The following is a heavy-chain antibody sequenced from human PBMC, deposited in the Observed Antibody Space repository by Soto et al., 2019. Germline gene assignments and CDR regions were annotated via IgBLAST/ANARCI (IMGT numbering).Heavy chain of an antibody. CDR3: ARGVYGSGNYYTGPSAFDI. D-gene: IGHD3-10*01. J-gene: IGHJ3*02. CDR2: TIPVFTTA. V-gene: IGHV1-69*06. CDR1: GGTLSDHG. Sequence: QVQLEQSGAEVKKPGSSVKVSCKASGGTLSDHGVAWLRQAPGQGLEWMGGTIPVFTTAKYAQKFQGRVTVTADKFPNIAYMELSSLRSEDTAFYFCARGVYGSGNYYTGPSAFDIWGQGTMVIVSS.